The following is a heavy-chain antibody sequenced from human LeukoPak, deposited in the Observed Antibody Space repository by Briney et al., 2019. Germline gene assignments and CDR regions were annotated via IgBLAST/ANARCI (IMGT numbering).Heavy chain of an antibody. Sequence: SETLSVTCTVPGGSIGSFYWSWIRQPPGKGLEWIGRIYTSGTSNYNPSLKSRVTMSIDTPKNHFSLNLSSVTAADTAVYYCAREVEPWARAFDMWGQGTMVTVSS. V-gene: IGHV4-4*07. CDR3: AREVEPWARAFDM. CDR2: IYTSGTS. CDR1: GGSIGSFY. D-gene: IGHD1-1*01. J-gene: IGHJ3*02.